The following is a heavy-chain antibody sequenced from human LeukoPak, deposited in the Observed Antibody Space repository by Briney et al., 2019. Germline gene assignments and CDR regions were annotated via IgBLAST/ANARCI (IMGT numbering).Heavy chain of an antibody. Sequence: GGSLRLSCAASGFTFDDYGMSWVRQAPGKGLEWDSGINWNGGSTGYADSVKGRFTISRDNAKNSLYLQMNSLRAEDTALYYCARDLNVVVVAATPGYWGQGTLVTVSS. CDR2: INWNGGST. V-gene: IGHV3-20*04. D-gene: IGHD2-15*01. J-gene: IGHJ4*02. CDR1: GFTFDDYG. CDR3: ARDLNVVVVAATPGY.